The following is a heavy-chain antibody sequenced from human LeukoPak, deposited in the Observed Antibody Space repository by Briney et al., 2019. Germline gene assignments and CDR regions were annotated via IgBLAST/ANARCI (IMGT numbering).Heavy chain of an antibody. J-gene: IGHJ4*02. V-gene: IGHV3-7*01. CDR3: ARDPGAGNDY. CDR1: GFSISRYW. Sequence: GGSLRLSCAASGFSISRYWMTWVHQAPGKGLEWVANIDLHGSGKFYVDSVKGRFTVSRDDPENTLYLQMNSLRAEDTAVYYCARDPGAGNDYWGQGNLVIVSS. CDR2: IDLHGSGK. D-gene: IGHD1-1*01.